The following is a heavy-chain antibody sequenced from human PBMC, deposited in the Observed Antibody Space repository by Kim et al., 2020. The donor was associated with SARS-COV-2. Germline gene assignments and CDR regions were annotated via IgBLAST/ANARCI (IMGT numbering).Heavy chain of an antibody. V-gene: IGHV3-48*03. CDR3: ARDPGYSYGHNFDY. CDR1: GFTFSSYE. J-gene: IGHJ4*02. CDR2: ISSSGSTI. D-gene: IGHD5-18*01. Sequence: GGSLRLSCAASGFTFSSYEMNWVRQAPGKGQEWVSYISSSGSTIYYADSVKGRFTISRDNAKNSLYLQMNSLRAEDTAVYYCARDPGYSYGHNFDYWGQGTLVTVSS.